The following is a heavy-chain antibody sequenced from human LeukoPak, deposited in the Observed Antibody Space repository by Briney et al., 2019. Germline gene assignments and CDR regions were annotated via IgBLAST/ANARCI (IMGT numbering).Heavy chain of an antibody. Sequence: GGSLRLSCAASGFTFNTYGMQWVRQAPGKGLEWVTIISYDGSNKFYADYVKGRFTISRDNSKNTLYLQMNSLRAEDTAVYYCAEDVSTGFGEIGELSSHGMDVWGKGTTVTVSS. D-gene: IGHD3-10*01. J-gene: IGHJ6*04. V-gene: IGHV3-30*18. CDR1: GFTFNTYG. CDR3: AEDVSTGFGEIGELSSHGMDV. CDR2: ISYDGSNK.